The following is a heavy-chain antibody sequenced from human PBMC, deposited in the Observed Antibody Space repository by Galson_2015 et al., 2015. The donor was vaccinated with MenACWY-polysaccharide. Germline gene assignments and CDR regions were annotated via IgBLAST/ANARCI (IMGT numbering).Heavy chain of an antibody. D-gene: IGHD1-26*01. V-gene: IGHV1-46*01. Sequence: SVKVSCKASGYTFTSYYMHWVRQAPGQGLEWMGVINPTGGATTYAQKFQDRITMTRDTSTSTVYMELSSLRSEDTAVYSCARDKWPPEGGRHFDRWGQGTLVTVSS. CDR3: ARDKWPPEGGRHFDR. CDR2: INPTGGAT. CDR1: GYTFTSYY. J-gene: IGHJ4*02.